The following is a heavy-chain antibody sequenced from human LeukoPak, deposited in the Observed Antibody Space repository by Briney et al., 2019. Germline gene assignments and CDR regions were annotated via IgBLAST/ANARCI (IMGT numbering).Heavy chain of an antibody. CDR1: GGSFSGYY. J-gene: IGHJ3*01. V-gene: IGHV4-34*01. D-gene: IGHD3-16*01. CDR2: INHDGTT. Sequence: PSEPLSLTRAAYGGSFSGYYWSWIRQPPEKGREWMEEINHDGTTTYNQPLKSQVTISVDTYERQVSLRLGSVTAAGAAVYYCALIWFGNNAFDVWGKGTVVSVS. CDR3: ALIWFGNNAFDV.